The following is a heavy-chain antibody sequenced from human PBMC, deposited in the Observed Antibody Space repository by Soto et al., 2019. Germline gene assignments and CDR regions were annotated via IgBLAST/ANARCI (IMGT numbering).Heavy chain of an antibody. CDR3: ARGQGAAEAPSDY. D-gene: IGHD2-15*01. V-gene: IGHV3-33*01. J-gene: IGHJ4*02. CDR2: IWYDGSNK. Sequence: GGSLRLSCAASGFTFSSYGMHWVRQAPGKGLEWVAVIWYDGSNKYYADSVKGRFTISRDNSKNTLYLQMNSLRAEDTAVYYCARGQGAAEAPSDYWGQGTLVTVSS. CDR1: GFTFSSYG.